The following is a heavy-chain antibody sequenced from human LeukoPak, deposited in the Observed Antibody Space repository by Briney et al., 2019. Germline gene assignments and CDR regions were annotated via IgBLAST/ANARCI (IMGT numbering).Heavy chain of an antibody. J-gene: IGHJ4*02. Sequence: AASVKVSCKAFGYTFTNYGISWVRQAPGQGLEWMGWISGYNGNTNYAQKPQGRVTMTTDTSTSTAYMELRSLRSDDTAVYYCARVAPNRRYCSGGSCLNYFDYWGQETLVTVSS. CDR2: ISGYNGNT. CDR1: GYTFTNYG. V-gene: IGHV1-18*01. CDR3: ARVAPNRRYCSGGSCLNYFDY. D-gene: IGHD2-15*01.